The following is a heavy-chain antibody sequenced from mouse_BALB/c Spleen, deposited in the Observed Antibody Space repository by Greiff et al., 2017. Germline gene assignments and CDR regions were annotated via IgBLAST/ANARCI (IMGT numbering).Heavy chain of an antibody. CDR2: LWAGGST. D-gene: IGHD1-1*01. Sequence: VQRVESGPGLVAPSQSLSITCTVSGFSLTSYGVHWVRQPPGKGLEWLGVLWAGGSTNYNSALMSRLSISKDNSKSQVFLKMNSLQTDDTAMYYCARDGDGSFAYWGQGTLVTVSA. CDR1: GFSLTSYG. V-gene: IGHV2-9*02. CDR3: ARDGDGSFAY. J-gene: IGHJ3*01.